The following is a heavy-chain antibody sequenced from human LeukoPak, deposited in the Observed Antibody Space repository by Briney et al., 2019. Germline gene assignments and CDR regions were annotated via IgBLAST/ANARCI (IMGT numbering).Heavy chain of an antibody. CDR3: ARAPPRITSGGDYPADFDY. CDR2: INNSGGST. V-gene: IGHV1-46*01. CDR1: GYTFTTYY. Sequence: ASVKVSCKASGYTFTTYYMHWVRQAPGQGLEWMGIINNSGGSTDYAQKFQGRVTMTRDTSTSTVYMELTSLRSEDTAVYYCARAPPRITSGGDYPADFDYWGQGTLVTVSS. D-gene: IGHD3-16*02. J-gene: IGHJ4*02.